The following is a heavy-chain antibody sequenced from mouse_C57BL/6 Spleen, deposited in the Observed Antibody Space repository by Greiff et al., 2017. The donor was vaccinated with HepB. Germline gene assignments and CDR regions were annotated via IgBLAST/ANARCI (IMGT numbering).Heavy chain of an antibody. CDR3: AREGDSNYEDWYFDV. CDR2: INYDGSST. D-gene: IGHD2-5*01. V-gene: IGHV5-16*01. Sequence: DVQLVESEGGLVQPGSSMKLSCTASGFTFSDYYMAWVRQVPEKGLEWVANINYDGSSTYYLDSLKSRFIISRDNAKNILYLQMSSLKSEDTATYYCAREGDSNYEDWYFDVWGTGTTVTVSS. J-gene: IGHJ1*03. CDR1: GFTFSDYY.